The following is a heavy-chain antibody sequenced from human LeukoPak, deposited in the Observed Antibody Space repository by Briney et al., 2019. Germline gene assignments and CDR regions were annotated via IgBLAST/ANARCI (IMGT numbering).Heavy chain of an antibody. J-gene: IGHJ4*02. V-gene: IGHV3-15*01. CDR2: IKSKSAGGTT. CDR1: GITISDAW. Sequence: GGSLRLSCEASGITISDAWMSWVRQAPGKGLEWVGRIKSKSAGGTTDHAAPVKGRFTISRYDSKNTLYLQMNSLTIEDTAVYYCVTPPDWGQGTLVTVSS. CDR3: VTPPD. D-gene: IGHD5-18*01.